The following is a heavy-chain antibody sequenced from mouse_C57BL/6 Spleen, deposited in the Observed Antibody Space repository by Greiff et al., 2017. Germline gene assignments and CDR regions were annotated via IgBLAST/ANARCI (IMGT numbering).Heavy chain of an antibody. CDR1: GFNIKDDY. CDR3: TTGYDDNYWFAY. Sequence: VQLQQSGAELVRPGASVKLSCTASGFNIKDDYMHWVKQRPEQGLEWIGWIDPETGDTEYASKFQGKATITADTSSNTAYLQLSSLTSGDTAVYYCTTGYDDNYWFAYWGQGTLVTVSA. J-gene: IGHJ3*01. V-gene: IGHV14-4*01. CDR2: IDPETGDT. D-gene: IGHD2-1*01.